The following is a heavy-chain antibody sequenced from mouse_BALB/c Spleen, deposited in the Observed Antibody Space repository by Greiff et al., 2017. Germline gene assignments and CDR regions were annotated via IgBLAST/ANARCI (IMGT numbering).Heavy chain of an antibody. CDR2: IDPSDSET. D-gene: IGHD2-4*01. Sequence: ESGPQLVRPGASVKISCKASGYSFTSYWMHWVKQRPGQGLEWIGMIDPSDSETRLNQKFKDKATLTVDKSSSTAYMQLSSPTSEDSAVYYCARSNYDYLAYWGQGTLVTVSA. J-gene: IGHJ3*01. V-gene: IGHV1S126*01. CDR3: ARSNYDYLAY. CDR1: GYSFTSYW.